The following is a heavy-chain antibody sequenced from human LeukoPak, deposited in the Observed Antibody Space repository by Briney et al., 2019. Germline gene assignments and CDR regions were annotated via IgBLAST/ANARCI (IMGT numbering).Heavy chain of an antibody. Sequence: GSSLTLCGGASGLTFSSFAVSWVPQAPGKGLEWVSYISSSGSTIYYADSVKGRFTISRDNAKNSLYLQMNSLRAEDTAVYYCARDYYGSGSTQFDYWGQGTLVTVSS. CDR2: ISSSGSTI. CDR3: ARDYYGSGSTQFDY. D-gene: IGHD3-10*01. CDR1: GLTFSSFA. V-gene: IGHV3-48*03. J-gene: IGHJ4*02.